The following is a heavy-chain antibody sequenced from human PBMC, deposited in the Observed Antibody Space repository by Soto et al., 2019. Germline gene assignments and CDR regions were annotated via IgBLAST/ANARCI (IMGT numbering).Heavy chain of an antibody. CDR3: STFNSLDSYGILFDY. CDR1: GGTFSSYA. CDR2: IIPIFGTA. V-gene: IGHV1-69*13. Sequence: ASVKVSCKASGGTFSSYAISWVRQAPGQGLEWMGGIIPIFGTANYAQKFQGRVTITADESTSTAYMELSSLRSEDTAVYYCSTFNSLDSYGILFDYWGQGTLVTVSS. J-gene: IGHJ4*02. D-gene: IGHD5-18*01.